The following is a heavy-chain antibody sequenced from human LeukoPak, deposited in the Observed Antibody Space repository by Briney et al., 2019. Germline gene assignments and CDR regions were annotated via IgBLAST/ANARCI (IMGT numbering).Heavy chain of an antibody. CDR1: GFTFSSYA. CDR2: ISYDGSNK. Sequence: PGGSLRLSCAASGFTFSSYAMHWVRQAPGKGLEWVAVISYDGSNKYYADSVKGRFTISRDNSKNTLYLQMNSLRAEDTAVYYCARDRGSGYWVDYWGQGTLVTVSS. CDR3: ARDRGSGYWVDY. D-gene: IGHD3-22*01. J-gene: IGHJ4*02. V-gene: IGHV3-30*04.